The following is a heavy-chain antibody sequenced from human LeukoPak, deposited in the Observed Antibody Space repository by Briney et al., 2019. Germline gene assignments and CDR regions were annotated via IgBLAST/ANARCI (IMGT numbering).Heavy chain of an antibody. CDR2: VTNSGGST. CDR1: GSIFSIYA. Sequence: GGSLRLSCAASGSIFSIYAMSWVRQAPGKGLEWVSSVTNSGGSTYYADSVKGRFAISRDNSKNTLYLQMNTLRADDTAVYYCVQETGHNWGYLDYWGQGTLVTVSS. D-gene: IGHD1-1*01. CDR3: VQETGHNWGYLDY. V-gene: IGHV3-23*01. J-gene: IGHJ4*02.